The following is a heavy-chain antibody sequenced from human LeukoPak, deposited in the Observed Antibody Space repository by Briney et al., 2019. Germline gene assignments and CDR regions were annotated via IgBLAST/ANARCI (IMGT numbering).Heavy chain of an antibody. J-gene: IGHJ4*02. D-gene: IGHD2-2*01. Sequence: PGGSLRLSCAASGFTFSSYAMSWVRQAPGKGLEWVSGISGSGNSAFYPDSVKGRFTISRDNSRNTLHLQMTSLRAEDTAVYYCARGNSGHCTGATCYALDYWGQGTLVTVSS. CDR2: ISGSGNSA. V-gene: IGHV3-23*01. CDR1: GFTFSSYA. CDR3: ARGNSGHCTGATCYALDY.